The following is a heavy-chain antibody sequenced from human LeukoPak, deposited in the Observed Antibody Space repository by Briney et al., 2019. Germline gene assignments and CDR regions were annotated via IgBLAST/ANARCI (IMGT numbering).Heavy chain of an antibody. V-gene: IGHV4-61*02. CDR2: IYTSGST. CDR1: GGSISSGSYY. D-gene: IGHD5-24*01. J-gene: IGHJ4*02. Sequence: SQTLSLTCTVSGGSISSGSYYWSWIRQPAGKGLEWIGRIYTSGSTNYNPSLKSRVTISVDTSKNQFSLKLSSVTAADTAVYYCAREGERVEDGYNYNYWGQGTLVTVSS. CDR3: AREGERVEDGYNYNY.